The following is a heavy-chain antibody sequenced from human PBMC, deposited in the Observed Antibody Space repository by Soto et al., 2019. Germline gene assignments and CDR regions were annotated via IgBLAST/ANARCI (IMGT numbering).Heavy chain of an antibody. CDR3: AGGGGSSSDHESDY. V-gene: IGHV4-34*01. D-gene: IGHD6-6*01. CDR2: INHSGST. Sequence: SETLSLTCAVYGGSFSGYYWSWIRQPPGKGLEWIGEINHSGSTNYNPSLKSRVTISVDTSKNQFSLKLSSVTAADTAVYYCAGGGGSSSDHESDYWGQGTLVTVSS. CDR1: GGSFSGYY. J-gene: IGHJ4*02.